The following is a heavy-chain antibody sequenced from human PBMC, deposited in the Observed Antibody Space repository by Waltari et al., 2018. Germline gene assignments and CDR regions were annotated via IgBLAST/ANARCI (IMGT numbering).Heavy chain of an antibody. V-gene: IGHV3-30*18. J-gene: IGHJ5*02. Sequence: QVQVVESGGGVVQPGRSLRLSCAASGFTFSTYGLHWVRQAPGKGLEWVAVIWYDGTEKHDADSVKGRFTISRDNSKNEVYLQMNSLRTEDTAMYYCAKGSNNWNYRSWFDPWGQGTLVTVSS. D-gene: IGHD1-7*01. CDR1: GFTFSTYG. CDR3: AKGSNNWNYRSWFDP. CDR2: IWYDGTEK.